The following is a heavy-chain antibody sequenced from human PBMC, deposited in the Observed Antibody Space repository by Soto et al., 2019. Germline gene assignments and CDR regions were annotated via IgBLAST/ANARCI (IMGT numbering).Heavy chain of an antibody. V-gene: IGHV3-30*18. CDR1: GFTFSSYG. Sequence: GGSLRLSCAASGFTFSSYGMHWVRQAPGKGLEWVAVISYDGSNKYYADSVKGRFTISRDNSKNTLYLQMNSLRAEDTAVYYCAKSKDIVVVVAAIFPTCMDVWGQGTTVTVSS. D-gene: IGHD2-15*01. J-gene: IGHJ6*02. CDR3: AKSKDIVVVVAAIFPTCMDV. CDR2: ISYDGSNK.